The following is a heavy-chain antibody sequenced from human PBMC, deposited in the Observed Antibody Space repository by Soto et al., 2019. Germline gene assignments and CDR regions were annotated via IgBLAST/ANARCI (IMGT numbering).Heavy chain of an antibody. D-gene: IGHD6-13*01. J-gene: IGHJ4*02. Sequence: EVQVLESGGGLVQPGGSLRLSCAASGFTFSSYAMSWVRQAPGKGLEWVSVFSGSGGSTYYADSVKGRFTISRDNSKNTLYLQMNSLRAEDTAVYYCVKLMGSSSLYSPFDYWGQGTLVTVYS. CDR1: GFTFSSYA. CDR2: FSGSGGST. V-gene: IGHV3-23*01. CDR3: VKLMGSSSLYSPFDY.